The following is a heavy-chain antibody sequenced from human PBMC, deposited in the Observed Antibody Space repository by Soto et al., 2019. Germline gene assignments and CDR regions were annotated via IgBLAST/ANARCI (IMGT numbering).Heavy chain of an antibody. D-gene: IGHD6-13*01. CDR1: GLSISSDNW. Sequence: QVQLQESDPGLVRPSGTVSLTCAVSGLSISSDNWWRWVRQPPGKGLEWIGEIHHSGSTNYNPSLKSRVTMSVVPSKDLFSLTLNSVTAADTAFYYCARDQGSHPGDWGQGTLVSVSS. CDR2: IHHSGST. CDR3: ARDQGSHPGD. J-gene: IGHJ4*02. V-gene: IGHV4-4*02.